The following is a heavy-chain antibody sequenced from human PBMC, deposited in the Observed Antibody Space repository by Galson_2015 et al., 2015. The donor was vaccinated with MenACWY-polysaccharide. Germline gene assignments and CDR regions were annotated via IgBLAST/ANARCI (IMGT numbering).Heavy chain of an antibody. D-gene: IGHD2-2*01. Sequence: SLRLSCAGSGFTFSSYDMHWVRQAPGKGLEWVAVISYDGSNKYYADSVKGRFTISRDNSKNTLYLQMNSLRAEDTAVYYCASGGPDIVVVPAVDFDYWRQGTLVTVSS. CDR3: ASGGPDIVVVPAVDFDY. CDR2: ISYDGSNK. J-gene: IGHJ4*02. CDR1: GFTFSSYD. V-gene: IGHV3-30-3*01.